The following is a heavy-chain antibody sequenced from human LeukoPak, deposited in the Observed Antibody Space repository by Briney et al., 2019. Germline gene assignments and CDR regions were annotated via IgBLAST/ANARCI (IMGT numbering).Heavy chain of an antibody. CDR2: IYPGDSDT. V-gene: IGHV5-51*01. J-gene: IGHJ3*02. CDR1: GYSFTSYW. Sequence: GESLKISCKGSGYSFTSYWIGWVRQMPGKGLEWMGIIYPGDSDTRYSPSFQGQVTISADKSISTAYLQWSSLKASDTAMYYCASQTRQGSSWYSVADAFDIWGQGTMVTVSS. D-gene: IGHD6-13*01. CDR3: ASQTRQGSSWYSVADAFDI.